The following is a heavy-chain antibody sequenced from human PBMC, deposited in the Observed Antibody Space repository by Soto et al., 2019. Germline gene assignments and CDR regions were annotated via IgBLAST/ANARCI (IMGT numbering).Heavy chain of an antibody. Sequence: GGSLRLSCAASGFTFDDYAMHWVRQAPGKGLEWVSGISWNSGSIGYADSVKGRFTNSRDNPKNSLYLQMNSLRAEDTALYYCAKDNDIVVVSSYFDYWGQGTLVTVSS. CDR1: GFTFDDYA. J-gene: IGHJ4*02. CDR2: ISWNSGSI. V-gene: IGHV3-9*01. CDR3: AKDNDIVVVSSYFDY. D-gene: IGHD2-2*01.